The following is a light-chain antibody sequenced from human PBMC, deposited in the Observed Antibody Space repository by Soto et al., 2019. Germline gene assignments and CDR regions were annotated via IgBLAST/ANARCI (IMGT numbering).Light chain of an antibody. CDR3: SSYTSSSTSVV. J-gene: IGLJ2*01. CDR2: EVS. V-gene: IGLV2-14*01. Sequence: QSVLTQPASVSGSPGQSITISCTGTSSDVGGYNYVSWYQQHPGKAPKLMIFEVSNRPSGVSNRFSASKSGNTASLTISGLQAEDEADYYCSSYTSSSTSVVFGGGTKVTVL. CDR1: SSDVGGYNY.